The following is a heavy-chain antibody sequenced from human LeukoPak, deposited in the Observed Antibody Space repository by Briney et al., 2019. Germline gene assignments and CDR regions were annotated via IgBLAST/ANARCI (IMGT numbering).Heavy chain of an antibody. D-gene: IGHD4-11*01. V-gene: IGHV3-7*01. Sequence: GGSLRLSCSASGFTFSRFWMSWVRQAPGKGLEYVALIKQGGSEIYHMDSVKGRFTISRDDTTNSLYLQMNSLRVEDTALYYCARDRESESDSEGDYWGQGTLVTVSS. CDR2: IKQGGSEI. J-gene: IGHJ4*02. CDR3: ARDRESESDSEGDY. CDR1: GFTFSRFW.